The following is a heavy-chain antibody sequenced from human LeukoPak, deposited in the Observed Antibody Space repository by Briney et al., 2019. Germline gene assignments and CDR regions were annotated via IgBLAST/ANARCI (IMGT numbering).Heavy chain of an antibody. CDR2: ISYDGDNK. CDR1: GFTFSSYG. J-gene: IGHJ5*02. V-gene: IGHV3-33*01. CDR3: ARDAGGVVPTAPVDP. Sequence: GGSLRLSCAASGFTFSSYGIHWVRQAPGEGLEWVTVISYDGDNKYYADSVKGRFTISRDNSKNTVYLQMNSLGAEDTAVYYCARDAGGVVPTAPVDPWGQGTLVTVSS. D-gene: IGHD3-16*01.